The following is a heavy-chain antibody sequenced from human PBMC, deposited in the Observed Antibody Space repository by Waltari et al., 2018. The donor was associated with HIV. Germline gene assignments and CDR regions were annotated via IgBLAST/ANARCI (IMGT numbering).Heavy chain of an antibody. CDR3: ARVDDYGVSVSAFDI. J-gene: IGHJ3*02. Sequence: QVQLQESGPGLVKPSRTLSLTCTVAGGSILSGGYYWSWIRQHPGKGLEWIGYTHYSGTTYYNPSLKSRVTISIDTSKNQFSLKLSSVTAADTAVYYCARVDDYGVSVSAFDIWGQGTMVTVSS. D-gene: IGHD4-17*01. CDR2: THYSGTT. CDR1: GGSILSGGYY. V-gene: IGHV4-31*03.